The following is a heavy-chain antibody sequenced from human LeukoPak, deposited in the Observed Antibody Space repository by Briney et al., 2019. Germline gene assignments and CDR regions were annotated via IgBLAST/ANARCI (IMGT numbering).Heavy chain of an antibody. V-gene: IGHV4-39*07. CDR2: IYYSGST. J-gene: IGHJ4*02. CDR3: ARADYGSGSYYPYYFDY. Sequence: SETLSLTCTVSGGSISSSSYYWGWIRQPPGKGLEWIGSIYYSGSTYYNPSLKSRVTISVDTSKNQFSLKLSSVTAADTAVYYCARADYGSGSYYPYYFDYWGQGTLVTVSS. CDR1: GGSISSSSYY. D-gene: IGHD3-10*01.